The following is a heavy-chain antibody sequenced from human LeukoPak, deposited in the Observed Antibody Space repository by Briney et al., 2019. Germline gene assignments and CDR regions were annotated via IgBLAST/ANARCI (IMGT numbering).Heavy chain of an antibody. Sequence: SSETLSLTCTVSGASISSYYWSWIRQPAGKGLEWMGRIYTSGSTNHNPSLKSRVTMSVDMSKNQISLKLSSVTAADTALYYCAREIHYDSSGQRSLHAFDIWGQGTMVTVSS. J-gene: IGHJ3*02. CDR3: AREIHYDSSGQRSLHAFDI. CDR1: GASISSYY. D-gene: IGHD3-22*01. V-gene: IGHV4-4*07. CDR2: IYTSGST.